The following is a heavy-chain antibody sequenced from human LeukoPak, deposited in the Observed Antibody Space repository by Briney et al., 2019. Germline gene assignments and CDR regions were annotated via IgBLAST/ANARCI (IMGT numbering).Heavy chain of an antibody. V-gene: IGHV4-4*07. D-gene: IGHD2-21*01. Sequence: PSETLSLTCTVSGGSISSYYWSWIRQPAGKGLEWIGRIYTSGSTNYNPSLKSRVTMSVDTSKNQFSLKLSSVTAADTAVYYCARDVVIAPWGWFDPWGQGTLVTVSS. CDR2: IYTSGST. CDR3: ARDVVIAPWGWFDP. CDR1: GGSISSYY. J-gene: IGHJ5*02.